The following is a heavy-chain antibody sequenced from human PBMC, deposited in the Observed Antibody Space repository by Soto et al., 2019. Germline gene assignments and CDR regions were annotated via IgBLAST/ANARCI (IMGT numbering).Heavy chain of an antibody. CDR3: ARHNQYGSGSYYNYYYMDV. D-gene: IGHD3-10*01. CDR2: IYYSGST. J-gene: IGHJ6*03. V-gene: IGHV4-39*01. CDR1: GGSISSSSYY. Sequence: SETLSLTCTVSGGSISSSSYYWGWIRQPPGKGLQWIGSIYYSGSTYYNPSLKSRITISVDTSKNQFSLKLSSVTAADTAVYFCARHNQYGSGSYYNYYYMDVWGRGTTVTVSS.